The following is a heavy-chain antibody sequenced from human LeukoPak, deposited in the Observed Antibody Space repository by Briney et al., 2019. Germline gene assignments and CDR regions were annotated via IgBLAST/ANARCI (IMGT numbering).Heavy chain of an antibody. V-gene: IGHV4-39*07. J-gene: IGHJ5*02. D-gene: IGHD4/OR15-4a*01. CDR2: VYYSGSI. CDR3: ARRDYAAWFDP. Sequence: SETLSLTCSVSGDSITSGEYYWAWLRQPPGKGLEWLGSVYYSGSIKYNPSLKGRVSISRDMSKNQFSLNLNSVNATDTVVYYCARRDYAAWFDPWGQGTLVTVSS. CDR1: GDSITSGEYY.